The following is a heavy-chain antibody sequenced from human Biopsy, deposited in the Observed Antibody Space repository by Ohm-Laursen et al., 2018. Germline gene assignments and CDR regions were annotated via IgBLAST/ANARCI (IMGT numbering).Heavy chain of an antibody. J-gene: IGHJ4*02. Sequence: SDTLSLTCSVFGGSISSRNHYWGWLRQLPGKGLEWIGHVYYSGSTFYNSSLVSRVTVSVDTSKNQFHLRLTSMSASDTAVYYCARHSLDDFWSGAHYYFDKWGPGTLVTVSS. D-gene: IGHD3-3*01. CDR2: VYYSGST. CDR3: ARHSLDDFWSGAHYYFDK. CDR1: GGSISSRNHY. V-gene: IGHV4-39*01.